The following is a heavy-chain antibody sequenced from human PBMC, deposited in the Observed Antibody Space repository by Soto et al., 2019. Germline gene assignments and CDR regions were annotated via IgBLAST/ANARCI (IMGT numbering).Heavy chain of an antibody. Sequence: QVLLVQSGAEVRKPGASVKVSCKTSDFTFTSYGISWVRQAPGQGLEWMGWISAYNGNTNYAQKLQGRVTMTTDTSTSTAYIELRSLRSDDAAVYYCARDLEAVAGTEELWYYYYYGLDVWGQGTTVTVSS. CDR1: DFTFTSYG. CDR3: ARDLEAVAGTEELWYYYYYGLDV. J-gene: IGHJ6*02. CDR2: ISAYNGNT. V-gene: IGHV1-18*01. D-gene: IGHD6-19*01.